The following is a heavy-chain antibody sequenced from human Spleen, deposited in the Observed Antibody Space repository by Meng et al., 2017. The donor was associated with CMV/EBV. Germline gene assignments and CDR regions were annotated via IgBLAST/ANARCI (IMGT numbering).Heavy chain of an antibody. J-gene: IGHJ4*02. CDR3: ARGLVVPATLYFDF. CDR1: GYTFTSYG. D-gene: IGHD2-2*01. V-gene: IGHV1-2*02. Sequence: ASVKVSCKASGYTFTSYGISWVRQAPGQGLEWMGWINPNSGGTNYAQKFQGRVTMTRDTSISTAYMELSRLRTDHTAVYYCARGLVVPATLYFDFWGQGTLVTVSS. CDR2: INPNSGGT.